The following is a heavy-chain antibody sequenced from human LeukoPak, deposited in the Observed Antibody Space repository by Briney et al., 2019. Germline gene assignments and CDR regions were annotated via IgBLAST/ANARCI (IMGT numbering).Heavy chain of an antibody. V-gene: IGHV3-21*01. CDR1: GFTFDDYA. CDR3: ARDPYSGTYGDTYYYYMDV. J-gene: IGHJ6*03. Sequence: GESLRLSCSTSGFTFDDYAMNWVRQTPGKGLEWVSSITSSSTCTFYADPVKGRFTISRDNARNSLYLQMNSLRAEDTAVYYCARDPYSGTYGDTYYYYMDVWGKGTTVTISS. CDR2: ITSSSTCT. D-gene: IGHD1-26*01.